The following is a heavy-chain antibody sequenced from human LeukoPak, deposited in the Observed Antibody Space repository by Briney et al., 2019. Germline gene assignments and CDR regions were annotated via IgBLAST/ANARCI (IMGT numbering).Heavy chain of an antibody. CDR3: ARIRYCGGISCYYIDY. CDR2: FDPEDGET. V-gene: IGHV1-24*01. CDR1: GYTLTELS. Sequence: ASVKVSCKVSGYTLTELSMHWVRQAPGKGLEWMGGFDPEDGETIYAQKFQGRVTMTEDTSTDTAYMELSSLRSDDTAFYYCARIRYCGGISCYYIDYWGQGTLVTVSA. J-gene: IGHJ4*02. D-gene: IGHD2-2*01.